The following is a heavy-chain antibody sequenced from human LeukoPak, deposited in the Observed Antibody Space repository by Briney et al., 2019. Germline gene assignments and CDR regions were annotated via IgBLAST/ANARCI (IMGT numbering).Heavy chain of an antibody. V-gene: IGHV1-2*02. CDR1: GYTFTGYY. CDR2: INPNSGGT. D-gene: IGHD2-2*02. CDR3: ARAVPAAIPHYYYYYMDV. Sequence: ASVKVSCKASGYTFTGYYMHWVRQAPGQGLEWMGWINPNSGGTNYAQKFQGRVTMTRDTSISTAYMELSRLRSEDTAVYYCARAVPAAIPHYYYYYMDVWGKGTTVTVSS. J-gene: IGHJ6*03.